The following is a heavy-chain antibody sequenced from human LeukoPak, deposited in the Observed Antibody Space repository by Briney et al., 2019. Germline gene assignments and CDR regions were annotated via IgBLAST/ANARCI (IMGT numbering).Heavy chain of an antibody. V-gene: IGHV3-33*01. J-gene: IGHJ4*02. D-gene: IGHD6-13*01. CDR3: ARDLLYSSSWPDY. CDR2: IWYDGSNK. Sequence: GGSLRLSCAASGFTFSSYGMHWVRQAPGKGLEWVAVIWYDGSNKYYADSVKGRFTISRDNSKNTPYLQMNSLRAEDTAVYYCARDLLYSSSWPDYWGQGTLVTVSS. CDR1: GFTFSSYG.